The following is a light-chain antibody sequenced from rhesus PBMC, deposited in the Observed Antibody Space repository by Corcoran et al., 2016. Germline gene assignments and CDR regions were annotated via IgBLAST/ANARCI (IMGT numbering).Light chain of an antibody. V-gene: IGKV1-32*02. Sequence: DIQMSQSPSSLSASVGDRVTITCWASQGINTYLNWYQQNPGKAPKLRISYANNLASGVPSRFSGSGSGTEFTLTISSLQPSDFATYFCQRGNSNPTFGEGTKVE. J-gene: IGKJ4*01. CDR2: YAN. CDR3: QRGNSNPT. CDR1: QGINTY.